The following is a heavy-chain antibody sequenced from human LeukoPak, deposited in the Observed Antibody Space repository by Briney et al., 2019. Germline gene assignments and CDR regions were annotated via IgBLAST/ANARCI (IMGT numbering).Heavy chain of an antibody. CDR1: GFTFDDYA. CDR3: AKDRGMGGILTGDNWFDP. D-gene: IGHD3-9*01. Sequence: GRSLRLSCAASGFTFDDYAMHWVRQAPGKGLEWVSGISWNSGSIGYADSVKGRFTISRDNAKNSLYLQMNSLRAEDTALYYCAKDRGMGGILTGDNWFDPWGQGTLVTVSS. CDR2: ISWNSGSI. V-gene: IGHV3-9*01. J-gene: IGHJ5*02.